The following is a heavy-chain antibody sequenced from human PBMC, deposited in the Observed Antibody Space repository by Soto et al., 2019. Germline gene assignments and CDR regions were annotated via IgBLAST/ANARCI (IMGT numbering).Heavy chain of an antibody. CDR1: GGSISSYY. J-gene: IGHJ4*02. Sequence: SETLSLTCTVSGGSISSYYWSWIRQPPGKGLEWIGYIYYSGGTNYNPSLKSRVTISVDTSKNQFSLKLSSVTAADTAVYYCARAWGRVFDYWAQGTPVTGSS. CDR2: IYYSGGT. D-gene: IGHD3-16*01. CDR3: ARAWGRVFDY. V-gene: IGHV4-59*01.